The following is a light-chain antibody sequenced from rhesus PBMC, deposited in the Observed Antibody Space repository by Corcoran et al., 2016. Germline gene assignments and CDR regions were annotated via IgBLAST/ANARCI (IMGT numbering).Light chain of an antibody. CDR1: EKVYNY. V-gene: IGKV1-74*01. Sequence: DIQMTQSPSSLSAPVGDRVTITCRASEKVYNYLNWDQQKPGKAPKLLSYQASTLQSGVPSRFSGSGSWTDYTFTISSLQPDDVATYSCQHGFGTPWTFGRGTKVEIK. CDR2: QAS. J-gene: IGKJ1*01. CDR3: QHGFGTPWT.